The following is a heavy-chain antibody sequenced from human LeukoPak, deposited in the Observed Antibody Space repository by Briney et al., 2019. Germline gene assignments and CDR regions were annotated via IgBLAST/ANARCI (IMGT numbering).Heavy chain of an antibody. CDR2: IYYSGST. D-gene: IGHD3-22*01. Sequence: SETLSLTCTVSGGSISSSSYYWGWIRQPPGKGLERIGSIYYSGSTYYNPSLKSRVTISVDTSKNQFSLKLSSVTAADTAVYYCARHGDSSGYYPPGYYGMDVWGQGTTVTVSS. V-gene: IGHV4-39*01. CDR1: GGSISSSSYY. J-gene: IGHJ6*02. CDR3: ARHGDSSGYYPPGYYGMDV.